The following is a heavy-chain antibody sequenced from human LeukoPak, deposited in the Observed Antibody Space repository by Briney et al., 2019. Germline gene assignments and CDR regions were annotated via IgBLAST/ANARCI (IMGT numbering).Heavy chain of an antibody. CDR1: GYTFTSYY. CDR2: INPSDGTT. D-gene: IGHD5-18*01. V-gene: IGHV1-46*01. J-gene: IGHJ4*02. Sequence: GASVKVSCKASGYTFTSYYMHWVRQAPGQGLEWMGIINPSDGTTYYAQKFRGRVTMTRDTSTSTVHMDLSNLRSEDTAVYYCERAIVRTGYSWDFDYWGQGTLVTVSS. CDR3: ERAIVRTGYSWDFDY.